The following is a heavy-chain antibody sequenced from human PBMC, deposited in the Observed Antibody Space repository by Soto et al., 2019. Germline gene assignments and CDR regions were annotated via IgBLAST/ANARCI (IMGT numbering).Heavy chain of an antibody. D-gene: IGHD2-2*01. J-gene: IGHJ6*02. CDR2: IIPIFGTA. CDR1: GGTFSSYA. Sequence: SVKFSCKASGGTFSSYAISWVRQAPGQGLEWMGGIIPIFGTANYAQKFQGRVTITADESTSTAYMELSSLRSEDTAVYYCARTGYCSSTSCNYYYYYGMDVWGQGTTVTVSS. V-gene: IGHV1-69*13. CDR3: ARTGYCSSTSCNYYYYYGMDV.